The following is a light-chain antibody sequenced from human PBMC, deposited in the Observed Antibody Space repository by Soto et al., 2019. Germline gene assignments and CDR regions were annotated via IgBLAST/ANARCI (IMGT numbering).Light chain of an antibody. J-gene: IGKJ1*01. V-gene: IGKV1-39*01. CDR2: AAF. Sequence: DIQMTQSPSSLSASVGDRVTITCRASQSISSYLNWYQQKPGKAPNLLIHAAFNLQSGVPSRFSGRGSGTDFTLIISSLQPEDFAPYYCQQTYSFPRTFGRGTKLEIK. CDR1: QSISSY. CDR3: QQTYSFPRT.